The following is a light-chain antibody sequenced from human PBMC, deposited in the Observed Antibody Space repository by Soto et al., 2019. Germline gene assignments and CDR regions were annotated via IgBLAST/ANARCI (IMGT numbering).Light chain of an antibody. V-gene: IGLV1-47*01. CDR2: KND. J-gene: IGLJ2*01. Sequence: QSVVTQQPSASGTPGQRVTISCSGSTSNIGRNFVYWYQQLPGTAPKLLIYKNDQRPSGVPERFSGSKSATSASLAISGLRSEDEAAYHCATWDDSLGDLVFGGGTKLTVL. CDR3: ATWDDSLGDLV. CDR1: TSNIGRNF.